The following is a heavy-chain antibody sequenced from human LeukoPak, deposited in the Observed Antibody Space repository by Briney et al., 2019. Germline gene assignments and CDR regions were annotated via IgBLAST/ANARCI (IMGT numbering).Heavy chain of an antibody. CDR3: ARVGRWLQLNYMDV. Sequence: GGSLRLSCAASGFTFSSYEMNWVRQAPGKGLEWVSYISSSGSTIYYADSVKGRFTISRDSAKNSLYLQMNSLRAEDTAVYYCARVGRWLQLNYMDVWGKGTTVTISS. D-gene: IGHD5-24*01. CDR2: ISSSGSTI. J-gene: IGHJ6*03. CDR1: GFTFSSYE. V-gene: IGHV3-48*03.